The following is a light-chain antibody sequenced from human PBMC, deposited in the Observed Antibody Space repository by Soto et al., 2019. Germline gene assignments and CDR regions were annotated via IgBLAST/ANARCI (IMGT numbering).Light chain of an antibody. CDR2: EVS. CDR3: SSYTSSRV. V-gene: IGLV2-14*01. Sequence: QSALTQPASVSGSPGQSITISCTGTSSDVGGYNYVSWYQQHPGKAPKLMSYEVSNLPSGVSNRFSGSKSGNTASLTIAGLQAEDEADYYCSSYTSSRVFGGGTKLTVL. J-gene: IGLJ3*02. CDR1: SSDVGGYNY.